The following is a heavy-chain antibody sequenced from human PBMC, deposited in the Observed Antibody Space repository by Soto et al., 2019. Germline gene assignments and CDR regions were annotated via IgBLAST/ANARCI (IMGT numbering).Heavy chain of an antibody. CDR1: VGSFSCYY. Sequence: PSETLSLTCAVYVGSFSCYYWIWIRQPPGKGLEWIGEINHSGSTNYNPSLKSRVTISVDTSKNQFSLKLSSVTAADTAVYYCARVRIVISGNSGYYYYGMDVWGQGTTVTVSS. V-gene: IGHV4-34*01. D-gene: IGHD2-21*01. CDR3: ARVRIVISGNSGYYYYGMDV. CDR2: INHSGST. J-gene: IGHJ6*02.